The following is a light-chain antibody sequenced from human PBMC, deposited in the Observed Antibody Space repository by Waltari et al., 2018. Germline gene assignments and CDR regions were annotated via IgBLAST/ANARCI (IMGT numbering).Light chain of an antibody. CDR3: HQSNTRPYT. CDR1: ESGGIS. V-gene: IGKV6D-21*02. Sequence: EVVLTQSPDFQSGTPKEKVTITCRATESGGISLHWFQQKPDQSPKLLIKYVSQSISGVPSRFSGGGSGTDFTLTINSLEPEDAAAYYCHQSNTRPYTFGQGTRLEI. CDR2: YVS. J-gene: IGKJ2*01.